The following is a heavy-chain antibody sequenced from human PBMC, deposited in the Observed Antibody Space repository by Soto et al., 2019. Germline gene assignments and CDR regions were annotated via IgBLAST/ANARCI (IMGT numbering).Heavy chain of an antibody. J-gene: IGHJ5*02. CDR2: IYYSGST. D-gene: IGHD6-13*01. CDR3: ARDRGLYSSSWPTTRWFDP. V-gene: IGHV4-59*12. CDR1: GGSISSYY. Sequence: SETLSLTCTVSGGSISSYYWSWIRQPPGKGLEWIGYIYYSGSTYYNPSLKSRVTISVDTSKNQFSLKLSSVTAADTAVYYCARDRGLYSSSWPTTRWFDPWGQGTLVTVSS.